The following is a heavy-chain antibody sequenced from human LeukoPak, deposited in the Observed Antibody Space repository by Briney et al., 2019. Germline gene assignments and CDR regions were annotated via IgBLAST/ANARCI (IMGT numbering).Heavy chain of an antibody. V-gene: IGHV4-59*01. J-gene: IGHJ4*02. Sequence: PSETLSLTCTVSGGSISSYYWSWIRQPPGKGLEWIGYIYYSGSTNYNPSLKSRVTISVDTSKNQFSLRLSSVTAADTAIYYCAREVGKGSSAWGRGTLVTVPS. D-gene: IGHD1-26*01. CDR3: AREVGKGSSA. CDR1: GGSISSYY. CDR2: IYYSGST.